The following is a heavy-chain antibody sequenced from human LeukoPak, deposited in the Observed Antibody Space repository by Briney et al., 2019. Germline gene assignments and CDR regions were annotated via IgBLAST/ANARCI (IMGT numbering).Heavy chain of an antibody. V-gene: IGHV3-53*04. CDR3: ARASYSSADLTPFDC. Sequence: GGSLRLSCAASGFTVSSNYMSWVRQAPGKGLEWVSVIYSGGSTYYADSVKGRFTISRHNSKNTLYLQMNSLRAEDTAVYYCARASYSSADLTPFDCWGQGTLVTVSS. J-gene: IGHJ4*02. D-gene: IGHD6-25*01. CDR2: IYSGGST. CDR1: GFTVSSNY.